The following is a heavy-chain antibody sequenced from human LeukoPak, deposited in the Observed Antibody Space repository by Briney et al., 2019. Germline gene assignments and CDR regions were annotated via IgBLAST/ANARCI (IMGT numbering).Heavy chain of an antibody. CDR3: ARGRFLRPNWFDP. V-gene: IGHV3-64*01. J-gene: IGHJ5*02. D-gene: IGHD2/OR15-2a*01. CDR2: ISSNGGST. CDR1: GFTFSSYA. Sequence: GGSLRLSCAASGFTFSSYAMHWVRQAPGKGLEYVSAISSNGGSTYYANSVKGRFTISRDNSKNTLYLQMGSLRAEDMAVYYCARGRFLRPNWFDPWGQGTLVTVSS.